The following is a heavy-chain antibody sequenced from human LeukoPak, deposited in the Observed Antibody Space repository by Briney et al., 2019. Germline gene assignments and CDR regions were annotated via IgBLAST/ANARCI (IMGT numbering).Heavy chain of an antibody. CDR3: WRQSPRSRVFDP. CDR1: GFSLTCFW. Sequence: GGSLKISRKGSGFSLTCFWNGWGRQMSGKGLEGVENIYSGDCDTRLSPSFPGQVTISADKSISPAYLQWRSLKASDTAIYLFWRQSPRSRVFDPWGQGTLVTVSS. V-gene: IGHV5-51*01. CDR2: IYSGDCDT. J-gene: IGHJ5*02.